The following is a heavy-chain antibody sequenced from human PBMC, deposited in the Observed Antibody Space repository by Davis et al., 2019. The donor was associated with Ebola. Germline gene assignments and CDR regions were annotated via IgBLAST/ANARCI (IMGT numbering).Heavy chain of an antibody. CDR3: ARRAYCSGGSCYYNDY. D-gene: IGHD2-15*01. CDR1: GFTFSSYD. J-gene: IGHJ4*02. V-gene: IGHV3-13*01. CDR2: IGTAGDT. Sequence: GGSLRLSCAASGFTFSSYDMHWVRQATGKGLEWVSAIGTAGDTYYPGSVKGRFTISRENAKNSLYLQMNSLRDEDTAVYYCARRAYCSGGSCYYNDYWGQGTLVTVSS.